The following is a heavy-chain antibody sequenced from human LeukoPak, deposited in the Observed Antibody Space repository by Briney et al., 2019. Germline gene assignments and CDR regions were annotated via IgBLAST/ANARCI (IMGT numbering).Heavy chain of an antibody. CDR3: AKWFPVAEYFDY. V-gene: IGHV3-21*04. CDR1: GFTFSSYS. J-gene: IGHJ4*02. D-gene: IGHD6-19*01. Sequence: GGSLRLSCAASGFTFSSYSMNWVRQAPGKGLEWVSSISSSSSYIYYADSVKGRFTISRDNSKNTLYLQMNSLRAEDTAVYYCAKWFPVAEYFDYWGQGTLVTVSS. CDR2: ISSSSSYI.